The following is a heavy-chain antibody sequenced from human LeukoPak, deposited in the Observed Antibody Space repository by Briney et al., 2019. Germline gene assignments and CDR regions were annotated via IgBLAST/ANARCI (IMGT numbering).Heavy chain of an antibody. Sequence: PGGSLRLSCAASGXTFSTYNMDWVRQAPGKGLEWVSFISSGSEIIYHADSVKGRFTVSRDNAKNSLYLQMNSLRDEDTAVYYCAYTNNLYHWGQGTLVVVSS. D-gene: IGHD3-16*01. CDR1: GXTFSTYN. CDR3: AYTNNLYH. CDR2: ISSGSEII. V-gene: IGHV3-48*02. J-gene: IGHJ5*02.